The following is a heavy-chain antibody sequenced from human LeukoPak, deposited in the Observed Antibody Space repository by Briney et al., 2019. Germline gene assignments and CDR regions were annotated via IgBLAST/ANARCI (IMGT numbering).Heavy chain of an antibody. J-gene: IGHJ4*02. D-gene: IGHD2/OR15-2a*01. Sequence: SGGSLRLACETSGFTFSHYEIHWVRQVPGMGLEWVAFIKYDGSKIYYAESVQGRFTISRDNSKNNLFLQMTRMRPQDTAVYYCATDGIPSATALANWGQGTLVTVSS. V-gene: IGHV3-30*02. CDR1: GFTFSHYE. CDR3: ATDGIPSATALAN. CDR2: IKYDGSKI.